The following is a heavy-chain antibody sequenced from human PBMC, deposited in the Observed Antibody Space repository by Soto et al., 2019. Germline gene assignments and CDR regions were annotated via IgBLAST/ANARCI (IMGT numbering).Heavy chain of an antibody. V-gene: IGHV3-33*01. D-gene: IGHD3-22*01. Sequence: GGSLRLSCAASGFTFSSYGMHWVRQAPGKGLEWVAVIWYDGSNKYYADSVKGRFTISRDNSKNTLYLQMNSLRAEDTAVYYCARDYYDSSGYYLGPYWGQGTLVTVSS. CDR3: ARDYYDSSGYYLGPY. J-gene: IGHJ4*02. CDR2: IWYDGSNK. CDR1: GFTFSSYG.